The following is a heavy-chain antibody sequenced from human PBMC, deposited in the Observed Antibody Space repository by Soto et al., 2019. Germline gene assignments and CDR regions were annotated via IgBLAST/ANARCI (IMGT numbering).Heavy chain of an antibody. CDR1: GVTFSSYA. CDR3: AREKGYYYYGMDV. Sequence: EVQLLESGGGLVQPGGSLRLSCAAAGVTFSSYAMRWGRQAPGKGLEWVSAISGSGGSTYYADSVKGRFTISRDNSKNTLYLQMNSLRAEDTAVYYCAREKGYYYYGMDVWGQGTTVTVSS. J-gene: IGHJ6*02. CDR2: ISGSGGST. V-gene: IGHV3-23*01.